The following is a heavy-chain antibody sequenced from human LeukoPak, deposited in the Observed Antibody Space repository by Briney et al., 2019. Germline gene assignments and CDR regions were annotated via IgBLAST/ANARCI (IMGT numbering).Heavy chain of an antibody. V-gene: IGHV1-2*02. CDR1: GYTFTGYY. CDR3: ARDSDYGDYGDAFDI. D-gene: IGHD4-17*01. Sequence: ASVKVSCKASGYTFTGYYIHWVRQAPGQGLEWMGWINPNSGGTNYAQKFQGRVTMTRDTSITTAYMELSRLRSDDTAVYYCARDSDYGDYGDAFDIRGQGTMVSVSS. CDR2: INPNSGGT. J-gene: IGHJ3*02.